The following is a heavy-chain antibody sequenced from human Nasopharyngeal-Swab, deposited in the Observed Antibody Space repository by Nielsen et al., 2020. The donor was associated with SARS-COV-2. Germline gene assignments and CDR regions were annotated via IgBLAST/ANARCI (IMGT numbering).Heavy chain of an antibody. V-gene: IGHV4-34*01. J-gene: IGHJ6*02. CDR3: ARGGQDNALDV. D-gene: IGHD1-1*01. CDR1: GGSFSGNY. Sequence: SETLSLTCAFYGGSFSGNYWHWIRQPPGEGLEWIGEVSHSGTATYNPSLTGRVTISLDTAWSQFSLRLSSLSDADTAVYFCARGGQDNALDVWDQGTKVTVSS. CDR2: VSHSGTA.